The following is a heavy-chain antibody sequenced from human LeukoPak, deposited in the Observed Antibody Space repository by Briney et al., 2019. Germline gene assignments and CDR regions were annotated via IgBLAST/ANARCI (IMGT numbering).Heavy chain of an antibody. CDR3: AINGFSSGWYEPYYFDN. D-gene: IGHD6-19*01. CDR1: GFPFSSYE. Sequence: PGGSLRLSCAASGFPFSSYEMNWVRQAPGKGLEWVSYISSSGNAIYYADSVKGRFTISRDNAKNSLYLQMNSLRAEDTAVYYCAINGFSSGWYEPYYFDNWSQGTLVTVSS. J-gene: IGHJ4*02. V-gene: IGHV3-48*03. CDR2: ISSSGNAI.